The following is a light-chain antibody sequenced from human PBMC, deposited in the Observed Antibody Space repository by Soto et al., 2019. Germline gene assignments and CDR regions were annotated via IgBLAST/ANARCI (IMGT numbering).Light chain of an antibody. CDR1: QSVSRH. Sequence: EIVLTQSPATLSLSPGERATLSCRASQSVSRHLARYQQKPGQAPRLLSYDASNRATGIPARFSGSVSGTDFTLTISSLEPEDFAVYYCQQRNNWPPVTFGGGTKVEIK. V-gene: IGKV3-11*01. J-gene: IGKJ4*01. CDR2: DAS. CDR3: QQRNNWPPVT.